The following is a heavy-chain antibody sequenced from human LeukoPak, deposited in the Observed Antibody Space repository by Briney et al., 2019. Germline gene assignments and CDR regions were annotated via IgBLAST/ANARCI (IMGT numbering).Heavy chain of an antibody. CDR1: GFTFSRDW. CDR2: INQDARTK. CDR3: ARDPDILAGVAFDV. V-gene: IGHV3-7*05. J-gene: IGHJ3*01. Sequence: GGSLRLSCAASGFTFSRDWMSWVPQAPGKGLEWVAKINQDARTKYYVDSVRGRFTISRDNAKNSLYLQMNSLRAEDTAVYYCARDPDILAGVAFDVWGQGTMVIVSS. D-gene: IGHD3-9*01.